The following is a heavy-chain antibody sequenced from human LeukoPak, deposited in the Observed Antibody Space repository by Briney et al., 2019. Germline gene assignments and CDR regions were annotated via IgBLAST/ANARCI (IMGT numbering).Heavy chain of an antibody. J-gene: IGHJ1*01. CDR2: FDPEDGET. CDR3: ARGPLRGVVIPEYFQH. Sequence: ASVKVSCTVSGYTLTELSMHWVRQAPGKGLEWMGGFDPEDGETIYAQKFQGRVTMTEDTSTDTAYMELSSLRSEDTAVYYCARGPLRGVVIPEYFQHWGQGTLVTVSS. CDR1: GYTLTELS. V-gene: IGHV1-24*01. D-gene: IGHD3-3*01.